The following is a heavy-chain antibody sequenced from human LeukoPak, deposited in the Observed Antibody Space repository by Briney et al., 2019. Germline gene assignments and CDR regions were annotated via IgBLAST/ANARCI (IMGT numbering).Heavy chain of an antibody. Sequence: ASVKVSCKASGYTFTGYYMHWVRQAPGQGLEWMGWINPNSGGTNYAQKFQGRVTTTRDTSISTAYMELSRLRSDDTAVYFCAKGGSGSFWQLYFDYWGQGTLVTVSS. V-gene: IGHV1-2*02. CDR2: INPNSGGT. CDR1: GYTFTGYY. CDR3: AKGGSGSFWQLYFDY. D-gene: IGHD3-10*01. J-gene: IGHJ4*02.